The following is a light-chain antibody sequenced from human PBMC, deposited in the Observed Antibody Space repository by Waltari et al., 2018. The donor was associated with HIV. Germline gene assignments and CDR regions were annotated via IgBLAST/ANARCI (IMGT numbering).Light chain of an antibody. V-gene: IGKV3-11*01. CDR3: QQRTNWPLYT. CDR2: DAS. J-gene: IGKJ2*01. CDR1: QSIGNS. Sequence: EIVLTQSPANLSLSPGETATLSCRASQSIGNSLAWYVQKPGLAPRRLIYDASTRAAGVPDRFTGSGSGTNFTLTISTLEAEDVGVYYCQQRTNWPLYTFGQGTNLEVK.